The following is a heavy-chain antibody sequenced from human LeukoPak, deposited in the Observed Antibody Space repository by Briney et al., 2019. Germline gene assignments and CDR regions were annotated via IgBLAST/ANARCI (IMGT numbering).Heavy chain of an antibody. CDR3: ARQAPCSVISCPLGY. J-gene: IGHJ4*02. V-gene: IGHV1-18*01. Sequence: GASVKVSCKASGYTFTSYGISWARQAPGQGLEWMGWITGYNGATNYAQKFQGRVTLATDTSTSAAYMELRSLRSDDTAVYYCARQAPCSVISCPLGYWGQGTLVTVSS. CDR2: ITGYNGAT. CDR1: GYTFTSYG. D-gene: IGHD2-15*01.